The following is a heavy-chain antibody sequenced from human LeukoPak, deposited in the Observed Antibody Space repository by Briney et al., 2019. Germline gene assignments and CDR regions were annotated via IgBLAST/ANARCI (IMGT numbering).Heavy chain of an antibody. D-gene: IGHD3-22*01. J-gene: IGHJ5*02. CDR1: GFTFSSYS. CDR2: ISSSSSYI. CDR3: ARVKITMIVVVTNWFDP. V-gene: IGHV3-21*01. Sequence: TGGSLSLSCAASGFTFSSYSMNWVRQAPGKGLEWVSSISSSSSYIYYADSVKGRFTISRDNAKNSLYLQMNSLRAEDTAVYYCARVKITMIVVVTNWFDPWGQGTLVTVSS.